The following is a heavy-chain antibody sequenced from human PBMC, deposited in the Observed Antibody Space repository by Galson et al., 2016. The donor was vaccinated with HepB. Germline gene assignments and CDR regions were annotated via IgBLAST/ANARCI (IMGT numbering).Heavy chain of an antibody. CDR1: GFTFNDYW. CDR2: LSPDGTDK. V-gene: IGHV3-7*01. CDR3: ARVDYTDEGINV. D-gene: IGHD4-11*01. Sequence: LRLSCAASGFTFNDYWITWVRQAPGKGLEWVANLSPDGTDKRYAGSVKGRFTISRDNPNNSVFLQMSSLRAEDTALYYCARVDYTDEGINVWGQGTTVTVSS. J-gene: IGHJ6*02.